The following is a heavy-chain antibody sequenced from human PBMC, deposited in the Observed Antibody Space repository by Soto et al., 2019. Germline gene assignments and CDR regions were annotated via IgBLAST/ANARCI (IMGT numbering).Heavy chain of an antibody. V-gene: IGHV3-48*01. D-gene: IGHD6-19*01. CDR3: ARSVIQQWLVRDY. J-gene: IGHJ4*02. CDR2: ISSSSTI. Sequence: GGSLRLSCAASGFTFSSYSMNWVRQAPGKGLEWVSYISSSSTIYYADSVKGRFTISRDNAKNSLYLQMNSLRAEDTAVYYCARSVIQQWLVRDYWGQGTLVTVSS. CDR1: GFTFSSYS.